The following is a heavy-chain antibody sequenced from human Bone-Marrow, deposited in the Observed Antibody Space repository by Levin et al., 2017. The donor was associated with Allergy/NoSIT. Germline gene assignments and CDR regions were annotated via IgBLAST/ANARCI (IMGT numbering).Heavy chain of an antibody. J-gene: IGHJ3*02. CDR2: INHSGST. V-gene: IGHV4-34*01. D-gene: IGHD3-10*01. CDR3: ARAAGLLGDAFDI. CDR1: GGSFSGYY. Sequence: GSLRLSCAVYGGSFSGYYWSWIRQPPGKGLEWIGEINHSGSTNYNPSLKSRVTISVDTSKNQFSLKLSSVTAADTAVYYCARAAGLLGDAFDIWGQGTMVTVSS.